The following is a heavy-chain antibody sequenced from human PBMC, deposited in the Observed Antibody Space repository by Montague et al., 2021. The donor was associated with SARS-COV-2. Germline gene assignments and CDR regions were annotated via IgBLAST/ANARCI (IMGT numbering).Heavy chain of an antibody. CDR3: AGYPWYYGSGQ. J-gene: IGHJ4*02. V-gene: IGHV3-53*04. D-gene: IGHD3-10*01. CDR2: LYIDGRP. Sequence: SLRLSCAASGFSVSSNYMTWVRQAPGRGLEWVSTLYIDGRPFYTDSVMSRFTISRHITQNTLYLQMNSMSAEDTAEYYCAGYPWYYGSGQWGEGTLVTVSS. CDR1: GFSVSSNY.